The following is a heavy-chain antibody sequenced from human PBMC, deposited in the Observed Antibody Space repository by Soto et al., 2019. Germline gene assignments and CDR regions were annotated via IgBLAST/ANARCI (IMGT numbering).Heavy chain of an antibody. CDR1: GYTFNFYG. CDR3: ARIGVSSGHESPDFDA. J-gene: IGHJ4*02. Sequence: ASVKVSCKASGYTFNFYGITWVRQAPGQGLEWMGWISGFNGNTNYAADLQGRVTMTTDTSTSTAYMELRGLRSDDTAVYYCARIGVSSGHESPDFDAWGQGTLVTVSS. D-gene: IGHD3-16*01. V-gene: IGHV1-18*01. CDR2: ISGFNGNT.